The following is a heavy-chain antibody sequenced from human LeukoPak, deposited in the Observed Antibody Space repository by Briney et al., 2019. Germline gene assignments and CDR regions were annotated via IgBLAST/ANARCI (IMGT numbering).Heavy chain of an antibody. D-gene: IGHD2-2*01. Sequence: SQTLSLTCAISGDSVSSNSAAWNWIRQSPSRGLEWLGRTYYRSRWYNDYAVSVKSRITINPDTSKNQFSLQLNSVTPEDTAVYYCARDEGVGAAAYYYYGMDVWGQGTTVTASS. CDR3: ARDEGVGAAAYYYYGMDV. J-gene: IGHJ6*02. CDR1: GDSVSSNSAA. CDR2: TYYRSRWYN. V-gene: IGHV6-1*01.